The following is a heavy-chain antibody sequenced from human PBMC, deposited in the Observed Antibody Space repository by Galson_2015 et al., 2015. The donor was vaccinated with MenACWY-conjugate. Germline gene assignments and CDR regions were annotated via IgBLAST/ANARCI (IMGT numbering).Heavy chain of an antibody. CDR2: ISSGHIYS. CDR3: ARTPRSYSGYTFEK. J-gene: IGHJ4*02. D-gene: IGHD5-12*01. V-gene: IGHV3-11*06. CDR1: GFTFSDYY. Sequence: GSLRLSCAASGFTFSDYYMSWIRQAPGKGLEWVAYISSGHIYSNHADSVKGRFTISRDDAKNSLFLQMNSLRAEDTAVYFCARTPRSYSGYTFEKWGQGTLVTVSS.